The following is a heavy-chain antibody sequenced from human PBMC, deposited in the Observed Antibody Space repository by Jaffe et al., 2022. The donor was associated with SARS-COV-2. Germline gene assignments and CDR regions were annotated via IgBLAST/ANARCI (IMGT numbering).Heavy chain of an antibody. CDR2: IWYDGSNK. Sequence: QVQLVESGGGVVQPGRSLTLSCAASGFSFSTFGIHWVRQAPGKGLEWVTVIWYDGSNKYYADSVRGRFTVSRDDSKNTLYLQMNSLRAEDTAIYYCAKGTGGYFYGMDVWGQGTTVTVSS. D-gene: IGHD3-10*01. CDR3: AKGTGGYFYGMDV. J-gene: IGHJ6*02. V-gene: IGHV3-33*06. CDR1: GFSFSTFG.